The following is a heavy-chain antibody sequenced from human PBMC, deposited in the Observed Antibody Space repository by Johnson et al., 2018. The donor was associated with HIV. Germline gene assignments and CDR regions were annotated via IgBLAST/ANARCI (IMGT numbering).Heavy chain of an antibody. CDR3: ARDPSPIVGATYAFDI. J-gene: IGHJ3*02. CDR1: GFTVR. CDR2: IYSGGST. D-gene: IGHD1-26*01. Sequence: VQLVESGGGLVQPGRSLRLSCAASGFTVRKGLEWVSVIYSGGSTYYADSVKGRFTISRDNSKNTLYLQMNSLRAEDTAVYYCARDPSPIVGATYAFDIWGQGTMVTVSS. V-gene: IGHV3-53*01.